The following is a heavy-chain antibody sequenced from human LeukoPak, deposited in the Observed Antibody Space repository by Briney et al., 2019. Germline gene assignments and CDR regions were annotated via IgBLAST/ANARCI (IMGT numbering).Heavy chain of an antibody. D-gene: IGHD3-3*01. CDR3: ARAGVTIFGVAPGPLDP. J-gene: IGHJ5*02. CDR2: IYYSGST. V-gene: IGHV4-30-4*01. Sequence: SQTLSLTCTVSGGSISSGEYYWSWIRQPPGKGLEWIGYIYYSGSTYFNPSLKSRVTISVDTSKNQFSLKLSSVTAADTAVYYCARAGVTIFGVAPGPLDPWGQGTLVTVSS. CDR1: GGSISSGEYY.